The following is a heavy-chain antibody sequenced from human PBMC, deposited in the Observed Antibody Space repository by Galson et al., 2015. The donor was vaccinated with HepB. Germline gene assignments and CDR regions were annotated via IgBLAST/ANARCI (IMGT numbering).Heavy chain of an antibody. CDR3: ARGRIAVAGPYFDY. D-gene: IGHD6-19*01. Sequence: SVKVSCKASGGTFSSYTISWVRQAPGQGLEWMGRIIPILGIANYAQKFQGRVTITADKSTSTAYMELSSLRSEDTAVYYCARGRIAVAGPYFDYWGQGTLVTVSS. V-gene: IGHV1-69*02. CDR2: IIPILGIA. CDR1: GGTFSSYT. J-gene: IGHJ4*02.